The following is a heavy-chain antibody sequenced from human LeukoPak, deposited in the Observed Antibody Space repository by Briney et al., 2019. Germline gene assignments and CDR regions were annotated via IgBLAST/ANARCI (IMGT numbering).Heavy chain of an antibody. CDR2: ISGSGGST. V-gene: IGHV3-23*01. Sequence: GGSLRLSCAASGFTFSSYAMSWVRQAPGKGLEWVSAISGSGGSTYYADSVKGRFTISRDNSKNTLYLQMNSLRAEDTAVYYCAKCRLSSSSATIDYWGQVTLVTVSS. CDR1: GFTFSSYA. D-gene: IGHD6-6*01. CDR3: AKCRLSSSSATIDY. J-gene: IGHJ4*02.